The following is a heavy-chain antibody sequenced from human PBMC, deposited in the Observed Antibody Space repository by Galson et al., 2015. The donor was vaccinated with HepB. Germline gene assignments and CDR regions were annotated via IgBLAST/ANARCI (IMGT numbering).Heavy chain of an antibody. D-gene: IGHD2-15*01. Sequence: SVKVSCKASGGTFSSYAISWVRQAPGQGLEWMGGIIPIFGIANYAQKFQGRVTITADKSTSTAYMELSSLRSEDTAVYYCARDNIYDVVVTDNWFDPWGQGTLVTVSS. CDR3: ARDNIYDVVVTDNWFDP. V-gene: IGHV1-69*10. J-gene: IGHJ5*02. CDR2: IIPIFGIA. CDR1: GGTFSSYA.